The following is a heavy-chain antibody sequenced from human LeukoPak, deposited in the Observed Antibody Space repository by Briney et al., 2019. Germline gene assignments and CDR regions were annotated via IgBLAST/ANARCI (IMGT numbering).Heavy chain of an antibody. CDR3: ARGHPSAEPPDY. J-gene: IGHJ4*02. V-gene: IGHV1-2*02. Sequence: VASVKVSCTASGYTFTDYYVHWVRQVPGQGLEYMGWINPNTGGASYAQRFRDRVTMSVDTSITTVYMELSRLTGDDTAVYYCARGHPSAEPPDYWGQGDLVTVSS. CDR2: INPNTGGA. CDR1: GYTFTDYY. D-gene: IGHD1-14*01.